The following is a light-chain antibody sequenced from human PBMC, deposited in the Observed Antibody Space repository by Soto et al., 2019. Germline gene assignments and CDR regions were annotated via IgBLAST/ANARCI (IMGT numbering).Light chain of an antibody. Sequence: EIVLTQSPGTLSLSPGERATLSCRASQSLSSSYLAWYQQKPGQAPRLLIYDASSRATGIPDRFSGSGSGTDFTLSMSRVEPEDYAVYYCQQYGSSPLTFGGGTNVEIK. CDR2: DAS. CDR3: QQYGSSPLT. J-gene: IGKJ4*01. V-gene: IGKV3-20*01. CDR1: QSLSSSY.